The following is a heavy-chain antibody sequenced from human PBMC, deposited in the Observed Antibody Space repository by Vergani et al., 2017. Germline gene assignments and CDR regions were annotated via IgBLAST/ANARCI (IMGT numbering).Heavy chain of an antibody. V-gene: IGHV3-23*01. CDR3: EKEGSGSRHYYDSSGYLYYFDY. CDR2: ISGSGGST. D-gene: IGHD3-22*01. J-gene: IGHJ4*02. CDR1: GFTFSSYA. Sequence: EVQLLESGGGLVQPGGSLRLSCAASGFTFSSYAMSWVRQAPGKGLEWVSAISGSGGSTYYADSVKGRFTISRDNAKNTLYLQMNSLRAEDTAVYYCEKEGSGSRHYYDSSGYLYYFDYWGQGTLVTVSS.